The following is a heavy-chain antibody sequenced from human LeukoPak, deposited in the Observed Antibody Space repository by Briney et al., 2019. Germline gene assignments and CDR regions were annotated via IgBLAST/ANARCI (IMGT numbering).Heavy chain of an antibody. CDR3: ARDDGIQLWLPV. CDR2: VNPNSGGT. Sequence: ASVKVSCKASGYTFTGYYMHWVRQAPGQGLEWMGWVNPNSGGTNYAQKFQGRVTMTRDTSISTAYMELSRLRSDDTAVYYCARDDGIQLWLPVWGQGTLVTVSS. V-gene: IGHV1-2*02. D-gene: IGHD5-18*01. CDR1: GYTFTGYY. J-gene: IGHJ4*02.